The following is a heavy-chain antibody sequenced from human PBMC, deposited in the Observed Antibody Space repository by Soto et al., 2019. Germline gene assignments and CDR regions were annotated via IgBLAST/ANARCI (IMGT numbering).Heavy chain of an antibody. Sequence: SETLSLTCTVSGGSISSGGYYWSWIRQHPGKGLEWIGYIYYSGSTYYNPSLKSRVTISVDTSKNQFSLKLSSVTAADTAVYYCARQTSNYDFWSGPYYYYGMDVWGQGTTVTVSS. V-gene: IGHV4-31*03. J-gene: IGHJ6*02. D-gene: IGHD3-3*01. CDR2: IYYSGST. CDR3: ARQTSNYDFWSGPYYYYGMDV. CDR1: GGSISSGGYY.